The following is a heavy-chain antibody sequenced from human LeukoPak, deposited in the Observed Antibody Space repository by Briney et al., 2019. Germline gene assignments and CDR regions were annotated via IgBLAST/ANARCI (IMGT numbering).Heavy chain of an antibody. V-gene: IGHV4-39*07. D-gene: IGHD3-9*01. CDR2: VYYSGST. Sequence: PSETLSLTCTVSGGSISSGSYYWGWIRQPPGKGLEWIGSVYYSGSTYYNPSLKSRVTISVDMSKNQFSLKLSSMTAADTAVYYCARGVPYYNFDRSKRVPWGFDYWGQGTLVTVSS. CDR3: ARGVPYYNFDRSKRVPWGFDY. CDR1: GGSISSGSYY. J-gene: IGHJ4*02.